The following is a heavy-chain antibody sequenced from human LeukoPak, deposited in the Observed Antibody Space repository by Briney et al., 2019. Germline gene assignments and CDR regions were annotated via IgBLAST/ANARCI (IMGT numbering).Heavy chain of an antibody. D-gene: IGHD2-15*01. V-gene: IGHV4-39*01. J-gene: IGHJ4*02. CDR1: GGSISSSSYY. CDR3: ARLSDCSGGSCYSEFDY. CDR2: IYYSGST. Sequence: SETLSLTCTVSGGSISSSSYYWGWIRQPPGKGLEWIGSIYYSGSTYCNPSLKSRVTISVDTSKNQFSLKLSSVTAADTAVYYCARLSDCSGGSCYSEFDYWGQGTLVTVSS.